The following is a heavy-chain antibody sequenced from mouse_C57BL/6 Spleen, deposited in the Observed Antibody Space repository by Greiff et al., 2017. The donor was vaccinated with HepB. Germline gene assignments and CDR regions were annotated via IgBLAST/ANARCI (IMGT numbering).Heavy chain of an antibody. CDR1: GYTFTDYE. Sequence: QVQLQQSGAELVRPGASVTLSCKASGYTFTDYEMHWVKQTPVHGLEWIGAIDPETGGTAYNQKFKGKAILTADKSSSTAYMELRSLTSEDSAVYYCTRWGYYGSSPAWFAYWGQGTLVTVSA. CDR2: IDPETGGT. J-gene: IGHJ3*01. D-gene: IGHD1-1*01. CDR3: TRWGYYGSSPAWFAY. V-gene: IGHV1-15*01.